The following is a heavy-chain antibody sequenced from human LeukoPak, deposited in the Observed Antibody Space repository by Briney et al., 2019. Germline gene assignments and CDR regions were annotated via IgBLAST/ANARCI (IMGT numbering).Heavy chain of an antibody. CDR3: ARPLGQGNEYGMDV. J-gene: IGHJ6*02. Sequence: GSLRLSCAASGFTFSSYAMSWIRQSPGKGLEWIGEINHSGSTNYNPSLKSRVTISVDTSKNQFSLKLTSVTAADTAVYYCARPLGQGNEYGMDVWGQGTTVTVSS. D-gene: IGHD1-1*01. CDR1: GFTFSSYA. CDR2: INHSGST. V-gene: IGHV4-34*01.